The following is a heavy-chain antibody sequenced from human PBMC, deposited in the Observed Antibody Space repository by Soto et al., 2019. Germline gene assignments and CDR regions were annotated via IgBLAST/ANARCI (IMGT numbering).Heavy chain of an antibody. CDR1: GFTFSSYR. Sequence: GGSLRLSCAASGFTFSSYRMNWVRQAPGKGLEWPSYISTGSSAIYYADSVKGRFTISRDNAKNSLYLQMNSLRDEDTAVYYCARSEGYTSGFDYWGQGTLVTVSS. CDR2: ISTGSSAI. CDR3: ARSEGYTSGFDY. J-gene: IGHJ4*02. V-gene: IGHV3-48*02. D-gene: IGHD6-19*01.